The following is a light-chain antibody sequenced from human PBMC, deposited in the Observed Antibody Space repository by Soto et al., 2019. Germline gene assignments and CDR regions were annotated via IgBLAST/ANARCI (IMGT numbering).Light chain of an antibody. Sequence: DIQMTQSPSTLSASLGDRVTITCRASQRINNWLAWYQQKPGKAPKLLIYKASSLESGVPSRFSGSGSGTEFTLTISSLQPDDFATYYCLQYNSYSSTFGQGTKVEIK. V-gene: IGKV1-5*03. CDR1: QRINNW. CDR2: KAS. J-gene: IGKJ1*01. CDR3: LQYNSYSST.